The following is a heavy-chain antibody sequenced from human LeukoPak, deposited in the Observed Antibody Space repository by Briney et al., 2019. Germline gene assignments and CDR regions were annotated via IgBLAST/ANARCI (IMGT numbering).Heavy chain of an antibody. D-gene: IGHD6-25*01. CDR3: AKSSTSQRGYYGMDV. CDR1: GFTFSNYA. CDR2: ITDSGSST. J-gene: IGHJ6*02. V-gene: IGHV3-23*01. Sequence: GGSLRLSCAASGFTFSNYAMSWVRQAPGKGLEWVSFITDSGSSTYYADSVKGRFATSRDSSKNTLSLQMNSLRVEDTGVYFCAKSSTSQRGYYGMDVWGQGATVTVSS.